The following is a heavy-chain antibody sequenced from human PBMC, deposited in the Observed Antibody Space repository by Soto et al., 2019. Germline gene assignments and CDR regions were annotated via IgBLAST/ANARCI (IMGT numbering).Heavy chain of an antibody. J-gene: IGHJ5*01. CDR2: MNPNSGNT. Sequence: ASVKVSCKASGYTFNNYDIHWVRQAPGHGLEWMGWMNPNSGNTGYAQNFRGRVTMTQNTAIGTAYMELSSLRSDDTATYYCTKAYGAETFDFWGQGTRVTVSS. V-gene: IGHV1-8*02. D-gene: IGHD3-10*01. CDR3: TKAYGAETFDF. CDR1: GYTFNNYD.